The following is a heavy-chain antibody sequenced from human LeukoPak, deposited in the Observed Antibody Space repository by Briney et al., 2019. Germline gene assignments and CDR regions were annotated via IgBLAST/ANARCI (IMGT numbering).Heavy chain of an antibody. CDR1: GFTFSSYG. D-gene: IGHD6-13*01. CDR2: IRNSGSYT. CDR3: ARRRKVYSRWYETYYYYMDV. Sequence: GGSLRLSCAASGFTFSSYGMSWVRQAPGKGLEWVSGIRNSGSYTYYADSVKGRFAISRDNSKNTLYLQMNSLRPEDTAVYYCARRRKVYSRWYETYYYYMDVWGKGTTVTVSS. J-gene: IGHJ6*03. V-gene: IGHV3-23*01.